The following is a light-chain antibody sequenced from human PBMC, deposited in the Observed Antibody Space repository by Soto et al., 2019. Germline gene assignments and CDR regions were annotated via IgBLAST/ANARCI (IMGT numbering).Light chain of an antibody. Sequence: DIQMTQSPSSLSASVGDRFTITCRASQSISSYLNWYQQKPGKAPKLLIYAASSLQSGVPSKFSGSASGTDFTLTISSLQPEDFATYYCQQSYSTPWTFGQGTKVDIK. CDR1: QSISSY. CDR3: QQSYSTPWT. CDR2: AAS. V-gene: IGKV1-39*01. J-gene: IGKJ1*01.